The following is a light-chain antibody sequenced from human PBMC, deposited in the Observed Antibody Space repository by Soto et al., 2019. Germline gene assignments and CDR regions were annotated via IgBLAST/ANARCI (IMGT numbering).Light chain of an antibody. Sequence: QSVLTQSPSASASPGQSVTISCTGSSGDIGAYNYVSWYQQHPGKAPKLMIYEVSNRPSGVSNRFSGSKSGNTASLTISGLQAEDEADYYCGSYTSSSTLDVVFGGGTKLTVL. J-gene: IGLJ2*01. CDR1: SGDIGAYNY. CDR2: EVS. V-gene: IGLV2-14*01. CDR3: GSYTSSSTLDVV.